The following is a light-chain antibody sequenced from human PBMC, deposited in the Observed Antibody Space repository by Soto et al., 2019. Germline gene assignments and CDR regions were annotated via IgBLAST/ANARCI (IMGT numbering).Light chain of an antibody. J-gene: IGLJ2*01. V-gene: IGLV2-14*01. CDR2: EVS. Sequence: QSALTQPASVSGSPGQSITISCTGTSSDVGGYNYVSWYQQHPGKAPKLMINEVSNRPSGVSNRFSGSKSGNTASLTISGLQAEDVGDYYCSSYTSSSTLVFGGGTKVTVL. CDR3: SSYTSSSTLV. CDR1: SSDVGGYNY.